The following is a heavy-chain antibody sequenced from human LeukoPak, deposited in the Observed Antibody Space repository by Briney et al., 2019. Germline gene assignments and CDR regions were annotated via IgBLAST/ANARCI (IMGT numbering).Heavy chain of an antibody. J-gene: IGHJ3*02. V-gene: IGHV3-48*03. Sequence: GGSLRLSCACSGFTFSDYEMNWVRQAPGKGLEWVSYITGSGGIIYYADSVKGRFTISRDNAKNSMYVQMSGLRAEETAEYYCARGFYGYYGFDIWGQGTMVTVSS. CDR3: ARGFYGYYGFDI. CDR1: GFTFSDYE. D-gene: IGHD6-25*01. CDR2: ITGSGGII.